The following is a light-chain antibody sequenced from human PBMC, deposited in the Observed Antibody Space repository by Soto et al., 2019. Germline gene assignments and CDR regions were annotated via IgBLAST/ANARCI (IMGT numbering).Light chain of an antibody. V-gene: IGLV2-14*01. CDR1: SSDIGGYNY. CDR2: DVS. CDR3: MSFVSGYTVL. J-gene: IGLJ2*01. Sequence: QSALTQPASVSGSPGQSITISCTGTSSDIGGYNYVSWYQHHPGKVPKLMIYDVSSRPSGVSNRFSGSKSGNTASLTISGLQAEDEADYYCMSFVSGYTVLFGGGTQLTVL.